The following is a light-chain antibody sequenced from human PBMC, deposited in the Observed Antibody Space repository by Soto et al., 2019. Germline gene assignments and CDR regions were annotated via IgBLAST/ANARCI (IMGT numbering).Light chain of an antibody. V-gene: IGLV1-40*01. CDR1: SSNIGAGYD. J-gene: IGLJ3*02. Sequence: QSVLTQPRSVSGAPGQRVTISCTGSSSNIGAGYDVQWYQQLPGTAPKLLIYGDTNRPSGVPDRFSGSNSGTSASLAITGLQADDESDYYCQSYDSSLSGSVFGGGTQLAVL. CDR2: GDT. CDR3: QSYDSSLSGSV.